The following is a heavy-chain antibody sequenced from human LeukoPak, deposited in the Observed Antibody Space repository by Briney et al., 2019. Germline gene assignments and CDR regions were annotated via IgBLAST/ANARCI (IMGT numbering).Heavy chain of an antibody. J-gene: IGHJ4*02. CDR3: ARDRGSGWLPYYFDY. CDR2: IIPIFGTA. D-gene: IGHD6-19*01. Sequence: SVKVSCKASGGTFSSYAISWVRQAPGQGLEWMGRIIPIFGTANYARKFQGRVTITTDESTSTAYMELSSLRSEDTAVYYCARDRGSGWLPYYFDYWGQGTLVTVSS. V-gene: IGHV1-69*05. CDR1: GGTFSSYA.